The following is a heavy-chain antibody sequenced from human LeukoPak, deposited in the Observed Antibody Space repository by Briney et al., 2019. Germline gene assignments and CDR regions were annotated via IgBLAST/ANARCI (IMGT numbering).Heavy chain of an antibody. CDR3: ARVGAYSGYGNYFDY. CDR2: VYLSGST. V-gene: IGHV4-4*07. CDR1: GASISTYY. J-gene: IGHJ4*02. D-gene: IGHD5-12*01. Sequence: SETLSLTCTVSGASISTYYWSWIRQPAGKGLECIGRVYLSGSTSYNPSLKSRVTISVDTSKNQFSLRLNSVTAADTAVYYCARVGAYSGYGNYFDYWGQGTLVTVSS.